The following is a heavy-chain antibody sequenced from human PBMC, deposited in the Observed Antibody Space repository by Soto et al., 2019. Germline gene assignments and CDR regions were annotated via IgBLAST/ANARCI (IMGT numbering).Heavy chain of an antibody. Sequence: SSETLSLTCTVSGGSISSYYWSWIRQPPGKGLEWIGYIYYSGSTNYNPSLKSRVTISVDTSKNQFSLKLSSVTAADTAVYYCAGDRGVRPGWYDSSGYTLYYYGMDVWGQGTTVTVSS. V-gene: IGHV4-59*01. CDR3: AGDRGVRPGWYDSSGYTLYYYGMDV. CDR1: GGSISSYY. CDR2: IYYSGST. D-gene: IGHD3-22*01. J-gene: IGHJ6*02.